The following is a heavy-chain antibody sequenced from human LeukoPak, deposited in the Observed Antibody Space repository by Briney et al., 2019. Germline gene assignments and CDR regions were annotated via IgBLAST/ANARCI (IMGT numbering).Heavy chain of an antibody. CDR3: ARDQHRTEAIVVLPLGAFDI. Sequence: SGKLSCKASGGTFSSYAISWVRQAPGHGLEWRGGIIPIFGTANYAQKFQGRVTITTDESTSTAYMELSSLRSEDTAVYYCARDQHRTEAIVVLPLGAFDIWGQSTMDTVSS. CDR2: IIPIFGTA. J-gene: IGHJ3*02. V-gene: IGHV1-69*05. D-gene: IGHD2-2*01. CDR1: GGTFSSYA.